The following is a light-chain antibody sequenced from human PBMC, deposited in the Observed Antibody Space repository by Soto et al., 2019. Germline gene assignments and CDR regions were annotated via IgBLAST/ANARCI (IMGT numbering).Light chain of an antibody. J-gene: IGLJ1*01. CDR3: SSYTSSSTPYV. CDR1: SSDVGAYNY. V-gene: IGLV2-14*01. CDR2: DVS. Sequence: QSALTQPASVSGSPGQSITISCTGTSSDVGAYNYVSWYQQHPGKAPKLMIYDVSNRPSGVSSRFSGSKSGNTASLTISGLQAEDEADYYCSSYTSSSTPYVFGIGTKLTVL.